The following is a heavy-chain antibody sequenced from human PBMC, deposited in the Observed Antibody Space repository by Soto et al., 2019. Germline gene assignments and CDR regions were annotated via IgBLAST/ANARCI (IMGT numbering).Heavy chain of an antibody. V-gene: IGHV1-2*02. J-gene: IGHJ4*02. CDR1: GYTFTGYY. Sequence: ASVKVSCKASGYTFTGYYMHWVRQAPGQGLEWMGWINPNSGGTNYAQKFQGRVTMTRDTSISTAYMELSRLRSDDTAVYYCARVDGDYYDSSGYRFDYWGQGTMVTVYS. CDR3: ARVDGDYYDSSGYRFDY. D-gene: IGHD3-22*01. CDR2: INPNSGGT.